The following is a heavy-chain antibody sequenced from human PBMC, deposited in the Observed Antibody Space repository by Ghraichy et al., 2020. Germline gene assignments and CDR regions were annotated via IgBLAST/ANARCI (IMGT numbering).Heavy chain of an antibody. Sequence: GGSLRLSCEGSGFSFSDYSMIWVRLTPRKALEWVSYITGSSITIFYTDSVKGRFTISRDNAKNSLYLQMNSLRAEDTAVYYCARASRTGGGDYWGQGTLVIVSS. CDR1: GFSFSDYS. J-gene: IGHJ4*02. CDR3: ARASRTGGGDY. D-gene: IGHD3-16*01. V-gene: IGHV3-48*01. CDR2: ITGSSITI.